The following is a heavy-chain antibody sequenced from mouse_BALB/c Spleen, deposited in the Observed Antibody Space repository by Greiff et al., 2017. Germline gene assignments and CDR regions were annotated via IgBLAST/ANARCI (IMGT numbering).Heavy chain of an antibody. CDR1: GFTFSDYY. Sequence: EVHLVESGGGLVKPGGSLKLSCAASGFTFSDYYMYWVRQTPEKRLEWVATISDGGSYTYYPDSVKGRFTISRDNAKNNLYLQMSSLKSEDTAMYYCARDLDGYYLFDYWGQGTTLTVSS. D-gene: IGHD2-3*01. V-gene: IGHV5-4*02. CDR3: ARDLDGYYLFDY. J-gene: IGHJ2*01. CDR2: ISDGGSYT.